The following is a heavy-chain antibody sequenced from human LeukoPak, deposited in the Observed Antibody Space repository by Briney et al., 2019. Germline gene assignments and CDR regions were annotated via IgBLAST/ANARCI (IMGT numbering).Heavy chain of an antibody. Sequence: GGSLRLSCAASGNYWMHWVRQAPGKGLVWVSHINSDGSWTSYADSVKGRSTISKDNAKNTVYLQMNSLRAEDTAVYYCVSFYETYWGWGTLVTVSS. CDR2: INSDGSWT. D-gene: IGHD2/OR15-2a*01. CDR1: GNYW. V-gene: IGHV3-74*01. J-gene: IGHJ4*02. CDR3: VSFYETY.